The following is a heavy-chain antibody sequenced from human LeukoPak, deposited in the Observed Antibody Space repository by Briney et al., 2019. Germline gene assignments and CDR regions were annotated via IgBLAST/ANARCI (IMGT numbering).Heavy chain of an antibody. Sequence: ASVKVSCKASGYTFTGYYMHWVRQAPGQGLEWMGWINPNSGGTNYAQKFQGRVTMTRDTSISTAYMELSRLRSDDTAVYYCARDIATVTTSTYGMDVWGQGTMVTVSS. CDR2: INPNSGGT. CDR1: GYTFTGYY. V-gene: IGHV1-2*02. J-gene: IGHJ6*02. D-gene: IGHD4-17*01. CDR3: ARDIATVTTSTYGMDV.